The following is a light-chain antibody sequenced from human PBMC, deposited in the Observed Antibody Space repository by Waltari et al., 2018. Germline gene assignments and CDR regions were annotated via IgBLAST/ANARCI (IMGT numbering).Light chain of an antibody. J-gene: IGKJ1*01. CDR3: QHYVRLPAT. CDR2: DAS. Sequence: EIILTQSPGTLSLSPGERATLSCRASQSIGRLLAWYQQKPGQAPRLLIYDASSRATGIPDRFSGSGSGTDFSLTISRLEPEDSAVYYCQHYVRLPATFGQGTKVEIK. CDR1: QSIGRL. V-gene: IGKV3-20*01.